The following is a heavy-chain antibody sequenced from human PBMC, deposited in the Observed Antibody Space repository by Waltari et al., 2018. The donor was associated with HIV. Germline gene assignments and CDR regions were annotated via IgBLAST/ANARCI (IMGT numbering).Heavy chain of an antibody. Sequence: QVQLQESGPGLVKPSPPLSLTCTVSGGSISSGSYFWGWIRQPAGKGLEYIGRIYSNGHTSYNPSLKSRVTISVDTSKNQFSLRLSSVTAGDTAVYYCARARQTISGVVRSWFDSWGQGTLVTVSS. CDR1: GGSISSGSYF. V-gene: IGHV4-61*02. J-gene: IGHJ5*01. D-gene: IGHD3-3*01. CDR2: IYSNGHT. CDR3: ARARQTISGVVRSWFDS.